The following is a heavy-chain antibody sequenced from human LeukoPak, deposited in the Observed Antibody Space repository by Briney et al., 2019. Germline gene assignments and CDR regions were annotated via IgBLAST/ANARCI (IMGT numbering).Heavy chain of an antibody. CDR2: MNPNSGNT. D-gene: IGHD3-22*01. V-gene: IGHV1-8*03. J-gene: IGHJ6*03. Sequence: EASVKVSCKASGYTFTSYDINWVRQATGQGLEWMGWMNPNSGNTGYAQKFQGRVTITRNTSISTAYMELSSLRSEDTAVYYCARGRNYYDSSGYRLYYYYMDVWGKGTTVTVSS. CDR3: ARGRNYYDSSGYRLYYYYMDV. CDR1: GYTFTSYD.